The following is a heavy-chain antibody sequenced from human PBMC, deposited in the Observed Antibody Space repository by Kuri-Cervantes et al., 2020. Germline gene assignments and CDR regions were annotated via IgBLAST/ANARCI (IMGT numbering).Heavy chain of an antibody. CDR1: GYTFTSYG. D-gene: IGHD2-2*01. Sequence: ASVTDSCKATGYTFTSYGISWVRQAPGQGLEWMGGISAYNGNTNYAQKLQGSVTMTTDTSTSTDYMELKNLRSDDTAVYYCARVTHREVVPAEDYWGQGTLVTVSS. CDR2: ISAYNGNT. J-gene: IGHJ4*02. V-gene: IGHV1-18*01. CDR3: ARVTHREVVPAEDY.